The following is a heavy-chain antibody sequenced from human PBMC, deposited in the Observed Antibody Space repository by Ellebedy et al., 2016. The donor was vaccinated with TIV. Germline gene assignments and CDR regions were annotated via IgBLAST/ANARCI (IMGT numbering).Heavy chain of an antibody. CDR2: LLGDGGGA. V-gene: IGHV3-23*01. CDR1: GFTFGDFA. D-gene: IGHD1-26*01. CDR3: AAGLKWELLPRGDY. Sequence: GESLKISCAASGFTFGDFAMSWVRQAPGKGLEWVSFLLGDGGGAHADSVKGRFTMSRENSKNTLYLQMNSLRAEDTAVYYCAAGLKWELLPRGDYWGQGTLVTVSS. J-gene: IGHJ4*02.